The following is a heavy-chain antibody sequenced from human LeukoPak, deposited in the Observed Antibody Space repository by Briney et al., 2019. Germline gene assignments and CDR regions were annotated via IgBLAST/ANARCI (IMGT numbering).Heavy chain of an antibody. D-gene: IGHD6-13*01. Sequence: SETLSLTCTVSGYSISSGYYWGWIRQPPGKGLEWIGSIYHSGSTYYNPSLKSRVTISVDISKNHFSLKLSSVTAADPAVYYCARDEVDSSSWYRWVYNWFDPWGQGTLVTVSS. CDR1: GYSISSGYY. CDR3: ARDEVDSSSWYRWVYNWFDP. J-gene: IGHJ5*02. V-gene: IGHV4-38-2*02. CDR2: IYHSGST.